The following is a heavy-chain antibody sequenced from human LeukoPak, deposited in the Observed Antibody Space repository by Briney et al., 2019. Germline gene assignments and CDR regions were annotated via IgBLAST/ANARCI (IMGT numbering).Heavy chain of an antibody. D-gene: IGHD3-3*01. CDR2: ISGDGGST. V-gene: IGHV3-43*02. CDR3: AKDYKVLRFLEWFQYYGMDV. J-gene: IGHJ6*02. CDR1: GFTFDDYA. Sequence: PGGSLRLSCAASGFTFDDYAMHWVRQAPGKGLEWVSLISGDGGSTYYADSVKGRFTISRDNSKNSLYLQMNSLRTEDTALYYCAKDYKVLRFLEWFQYYGMDVWGQGTTVTVSS.